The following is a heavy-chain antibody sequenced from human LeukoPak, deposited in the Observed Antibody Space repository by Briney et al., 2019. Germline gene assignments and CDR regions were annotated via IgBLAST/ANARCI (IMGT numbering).Heavy chain of an antibody. CDR2: IHYSGTI. CDR3: ARMNYYFDY. D-gene: IGHD1-7*01. J-gene: IGHJ4*02. CDR1: GGSISSYY. V-gene: IGHV4-59*08. Sequence: SETLSLTCSVSGGSISSYYWSWIRQPPGKGLEWIGYIHYSGTINYNPSLKSRVTISIDTSKNQFSLKLSSVTAADTPVYYCARMNYYFDYWGQGTLVTVSS.